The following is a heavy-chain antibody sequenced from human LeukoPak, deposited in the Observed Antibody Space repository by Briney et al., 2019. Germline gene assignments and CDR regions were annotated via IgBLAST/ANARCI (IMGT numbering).Heavy chain of an antibody. Sequence: PSETLSLTCTVSSYSLSSGYYWGWIRPPPGKGLEWLGDIYHSGSTYYNPSLKSRVTILVDTSKNQFSLKLSSVTAADTAVYYCARDQYYYDRSGYYAFDIWGQGTMVTVSS. D-gene: IGHD3-22*01. V-gene: IGHV4-38-2*02. CDR1: SYSLSSGYY. J-gene: IGHJ3*02. CDR3: ARDQYYYDRSGYYAFDI. CDR2: IYHSGST.